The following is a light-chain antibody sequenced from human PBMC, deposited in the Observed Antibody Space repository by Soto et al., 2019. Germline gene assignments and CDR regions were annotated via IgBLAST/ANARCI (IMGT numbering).Light chain of an antibody. CDR3: QQHSDWPLFT. CDR2: DAS. Sequence: EIVLTQSPGTLSLSPGERATLSCRASQSISSSLAWYQHRPGQAPRLLIYDASNRATGIPARFSGSGSGTDFTLTIAGLEPEDFAVYYCQQHSDWPLFTFGPGTKVDIK. CDR1: QSISSS. J-gene: IGKJ3*01. V-gene: IGKV3-11*01.